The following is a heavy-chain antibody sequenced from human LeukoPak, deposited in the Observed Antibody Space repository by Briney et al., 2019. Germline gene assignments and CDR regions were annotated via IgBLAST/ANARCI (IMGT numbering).Heavy chain of an antibody. D-gene: IGHD6-13*01. CDR3: ARGSEAAAGAFDY. V-gene: IGHV3-33*01. Sequence: GGSLRLSCAASGFTFRSYGMHWVRQAPGKGLEWVAIVWYDGNNKYYAESVKGRFTVSRDNSKDTVSLQLNSLRAEDTAVYYCARGSEAAAGAFDYWGQGALVTVPS. J-gene: IGHJ4*02. CDR1: GFTFRSYG. CDR2: VWYDGNNK.